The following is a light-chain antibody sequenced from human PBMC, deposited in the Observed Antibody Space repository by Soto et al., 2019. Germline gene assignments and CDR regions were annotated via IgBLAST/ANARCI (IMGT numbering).Light chain of an antibody. J-gene: IGKJ4*01. CDR2: AAS. CDR1: PGISTW. V-gene: IGKV1-12*01. CDR3: QQVHSFPLS. Sequence: DLQMTQSPSSVSASVGDRVTITCRASPGISTWLAWYQQRPGKAPRLLIYAASNLQSGVPSRFSGSGSGTDFTLTISSLQPEDFATYYCQQVHSFPLSFGGGTKVEIK.